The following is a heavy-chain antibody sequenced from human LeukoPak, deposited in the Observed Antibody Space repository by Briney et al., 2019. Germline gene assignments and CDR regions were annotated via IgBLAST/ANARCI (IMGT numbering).Heavy chain of an antibody. CDR3: ARGKENSGGWPHFDF. D-gene: IGHD6-19*01. J-gene: IGHJ4*02. CDR1: GGSISSYY. CDR2: IYNTGST. V-gene: IGHV4-59*01. Sequence: SETLSLTCSVSGGSISSYYWSWIRQSPGKGLEWIGYIYNTGSTIYNPSLKSRVTISVDTSKNQFSLSLSSVTAADPAVYYCARGKENSGGWPHFDFWGPGILVTVSS.